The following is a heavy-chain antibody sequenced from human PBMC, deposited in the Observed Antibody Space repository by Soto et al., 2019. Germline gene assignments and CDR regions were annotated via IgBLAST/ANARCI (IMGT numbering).Heavy chain of an antibody. Sequence: PGGSLRLSCAASGFTFSSYGMHWVRQAPGKGLEWVAVISYDGSNKYYADSVKGRFTISRDNSKNTLYLQMNSLRAEDTAVYYCAKDLTGLTRSLIRNAFDIWGQGTMVTVSS. CDR1: GFTFSSYG. V-gene: IGHV3-30*18. CDR3: AKDLTGLTRSLIRNAFDI. CDR2: ISYDGSNK. D-gene: IGHD2-8*01. J-gene: IGHJ3*02.